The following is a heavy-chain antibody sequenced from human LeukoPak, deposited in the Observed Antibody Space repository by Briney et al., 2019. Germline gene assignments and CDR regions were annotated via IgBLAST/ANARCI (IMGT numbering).Heavy chain of an antibody. Sequence: SETLSLTCTVSGGSISSSSYYWGWIRQPPGKGLEWIGSIYYSGSTYYNPSLKSRVTISVDTSKNQFPLKLSSVTAADTAVYYCARPDASSGSLFDIWGQGTMVTVSS. J-gene: IGHJ3*02. CDR1: GGSISSSSYY. CDR3: ARPDASSGSLFDI. V-gene: IGHV4-39*01. CDR2: IYYSGST. D-gene: IGHD6-19*01.